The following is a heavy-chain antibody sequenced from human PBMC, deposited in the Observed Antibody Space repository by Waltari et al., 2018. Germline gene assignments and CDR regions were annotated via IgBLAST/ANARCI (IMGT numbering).Heavy chain of an antibody. Sequence: EVLLVEAGGSLVKPGGSLRLSCAGSGFSFSNAWMNWGRQAPGKGLEWVGRIKNKSDGGTIDYAAPLKGRFTISRDDSKNTLYLQMNSLKIEDTAVYYCTTRTWADGFDIWGQGTMVTVSS. CDR2: IKNKSDGGTI. CDR3: TTRTWADGFDI. CDR1: GFSFSNAW. D-gene: IGHD7-27*01. J-gene: IGHJ3*02. V-gene: IGHV3-15*02.